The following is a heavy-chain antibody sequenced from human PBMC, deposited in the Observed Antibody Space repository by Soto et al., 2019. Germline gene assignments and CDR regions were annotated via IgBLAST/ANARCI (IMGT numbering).Heavy chain of an antibody. Sequence: EVQLLESGGGLVQPGGSLRLSCAASGFTFSSYAMSWVRQAPGKGLEWVSAISGSGGSTYHADSVKGRFTISRDNSKNTLYLQMNSLRAEDTAVYYCAKDLPLHYYDSSGYTFDYWGQGTLVTVSS. V-gene: IGHV3-23*01. D-gene: IGHD3-22*01. CDR3: AKDLPLHYYDSSGYTFDY. J-gene: IGHJ4*02. CDR1: GFTFSSYA. CDR2: ISGSGGST.